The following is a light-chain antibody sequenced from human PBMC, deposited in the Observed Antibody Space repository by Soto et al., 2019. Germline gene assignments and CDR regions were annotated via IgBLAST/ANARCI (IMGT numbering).Light chain of an antibody. J-gene: IGLJ3*02. V-gene: IGLV1-47*01. CDR1: ISNIGSKY. CDR2: RDD. Sequence: QSVLTQPPSASTTPGQRVTIFCSGGISNIGSKYVYWYQHLPGAAPKLLIYRDDQRPSGVPDRFSGSKSGTSASLAISGLRSEGEADYSFAAWEDSLNAWVFGGGTKLTVL. CDR3: AAWEDSLNAWV.